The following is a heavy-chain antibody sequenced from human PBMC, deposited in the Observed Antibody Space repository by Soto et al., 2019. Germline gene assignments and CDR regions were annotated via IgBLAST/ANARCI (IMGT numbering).Heavy chain of an antibody. D-gene: IGHD2-21*01. CDR1: GFTFSSYA. V-gene: IGHV3-64*01. Sequence: SGGSLRLSCAASGFTFSSYAMHWVRQAPGKGLEYVSAISSNGGSTYYANSVKGRFTISRDNSKNTLYLQMGSLRAEDMAVYYCARDNSAFDIWGQGTMVTVSS. J-gene: IGHJ3*02. CDR3: ARDNSAFDI. CDR2: ISSNGGST.